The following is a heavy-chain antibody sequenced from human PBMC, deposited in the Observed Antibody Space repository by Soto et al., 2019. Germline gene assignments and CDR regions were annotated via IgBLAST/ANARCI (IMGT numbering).Heavy chain of an antibody. V-gene: IGHV3-7*01. CDR2: IKDDGRET. J-gene: IGHJ4*02. CDR1: GFTFSNYG. D-gene: IGHD1-1*01. CDR3: PRDRPSGPVDLDS. Sequence: VQLVESGGGLVQPGGSLRLSCAASGFTFSNYGMRWVRQAPGKGLEWLANIKDDGRETNYVDSVKGRFTISRDDAKNPPDQQKNSLRADDTAVFYCPRDRPSGPVDLDSWGQGTLVTVSS.